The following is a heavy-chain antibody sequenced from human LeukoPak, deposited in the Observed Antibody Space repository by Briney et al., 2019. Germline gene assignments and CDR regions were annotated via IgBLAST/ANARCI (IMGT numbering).Heavy chain of an antibody. Sequence: GGSLGLSCAASGFTFSGSAMHWVRQASGKGLEWVGRIGSKANSYATAYAASVKGRFTISRDDSKNTAYLQMNSLKTEDTAVYYCTTTNTAADYWGQGTLVTVSS. V-gene: IGHV3-73*01. D-gene: IGHD5-18*01. CDR1: GFTFSGSA. CDR3: TTTNTAADY. CDR2: IGSKANSYAT. J-gene: IGHJ4*02.